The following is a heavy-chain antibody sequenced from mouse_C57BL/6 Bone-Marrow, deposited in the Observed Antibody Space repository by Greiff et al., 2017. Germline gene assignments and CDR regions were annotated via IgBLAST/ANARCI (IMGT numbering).Heavy chain of an antibody. V-gene: IGHV1-55*01. CDR1: GYTFTSYW. CDR2: IYPGSGST. CDR3: ARAWLPYWYFDV. Sequence: QLQQPGAELVKPGASVKMSCKASGYTFTSYWITWVKQRPGQGLEWIGDIYPGSGSTNYNEKFKSKATLTVDTSSSTAYMQLSSLTSEDSAVYYCARAWLPYWYFDVWGTGTTVTVSS. J-gene: IGHJ1*03. D-gene: IGHD2-2*01.